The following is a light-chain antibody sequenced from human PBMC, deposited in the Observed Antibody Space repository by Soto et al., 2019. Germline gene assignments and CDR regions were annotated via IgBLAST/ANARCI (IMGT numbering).Light chain of an antibody. J-gene: IGLJ3*02. CDR3: ASWDDSLSGVV. CDR2: RNN. Sequence: QSVLTQPPSASGTPGQRVTISCSGSTSNLGSNFIYWYQQLPGAAPKLLISRNNQRPSGVPDRFFGSKSGTSASLAISGLRSEDEAVYHCASWDDSLSGVVFGGGTKLTVL. CDR1: TSNLGSNF. V-gene: IGLV1-47*01.